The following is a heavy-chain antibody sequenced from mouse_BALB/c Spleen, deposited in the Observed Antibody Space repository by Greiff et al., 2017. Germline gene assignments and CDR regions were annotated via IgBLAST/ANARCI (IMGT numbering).Heavy chain of an antibody. CDR2: IYPGDGDT. Sequence: VQLQQSGAELARPGASVKLSCKASGYTFTSYWMQWVKQRPGQGLEWIGAIYPGDGDTRYTQKFKGKATLTADKSSSTAYMQLSSLASEDSAVYYCARGGMTDYWGQGTLVTVSA. CDR1: GYTFTSYW. J-gene: IGHJ3*01. CDR3: ARGGMTDY. V-gene: IGHV1-87*01.